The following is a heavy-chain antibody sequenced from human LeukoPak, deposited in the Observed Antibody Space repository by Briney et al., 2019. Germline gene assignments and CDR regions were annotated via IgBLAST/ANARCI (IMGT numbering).Heavy chain of an antibody. Sequence: ASVNVPCKASGYTFNNYDINWVRQAPGQGLEWMAWMNPYSGNTGYTQKFQGRLTITRNTSISTAYMELTSLTSDDTAVYFCARKRHGNYVDCWGQGTLVTVSS. CDR3: ARKRHGNYVDC. D-gene: IGHD4-17*01. CDR1: GYTFNNYD. V-gene: IGHV1-8*03. CDR2: MNPYSGNT. J-gene: IGHJ4*02.